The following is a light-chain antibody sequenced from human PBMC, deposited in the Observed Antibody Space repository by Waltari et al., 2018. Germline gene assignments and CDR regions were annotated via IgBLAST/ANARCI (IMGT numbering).Light chain of an antibody. Sequence: QSALTQPASVSGSPGQSITISCTGTSSVLGSYNLVSWYQQHPGKAPKLMIYEVSKRPSGVSNRFSGSKSGNTASLTISGLQAEDEADYYCCSYAGSSTSVVFGGGTKLTVL. J-gene: IGLJ2*01. V-gene: IGLV2-23*02. CDR2: EVS. CDR1: SSVLGSYNL. CDR3: CSYAGSSTSVV.